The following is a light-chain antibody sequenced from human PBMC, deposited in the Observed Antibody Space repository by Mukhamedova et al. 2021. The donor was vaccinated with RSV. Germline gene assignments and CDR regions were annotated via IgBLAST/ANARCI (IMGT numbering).Light chain of an antibody. CDR2: AAS. Sequence: WYQRRVHGKAPKLLIYAASTLQSGVPSRFSGSGSGTDFTLTISSLQPEDVATYYCHKYYGAPWKFGQGTKVEIK. CDR3: HKYYGAPWK. V-gene: IGKV1-27*01. J-gene: IGKJ1*01.